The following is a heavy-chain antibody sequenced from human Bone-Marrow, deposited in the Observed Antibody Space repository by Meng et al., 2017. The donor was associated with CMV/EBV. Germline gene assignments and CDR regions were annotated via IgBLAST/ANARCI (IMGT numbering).Heavy chain of an antibody. Sequence: GESLKISCAASGFTFSSYAMSWVRQAPGKGLEWVSAISGSGGSTYYADSVKGRFTISRDNAKNSLYLQMNSLRAEDTAVYYCARDLKMGIAAAENFGYWGQGTLVTVSS. J-gene: IGHJ4*02. V-gene: IGHV3-23*01. CDR3: ARDLKMGIAAAENFGY. CDR1: GFTFSSYA. CDR2: ISGSGGST. D-gene: IGHD6-13*01.